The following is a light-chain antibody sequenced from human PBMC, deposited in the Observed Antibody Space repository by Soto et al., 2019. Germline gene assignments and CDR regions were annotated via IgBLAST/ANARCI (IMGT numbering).Light chain of an antibody. CDR3: QQRSNWLWT. Sequence: EVVMTQSPATLSVSPGERATLSCRASQSIRTDLAWYQQKPGQAPSLLIYDASNRATAIPARFSGSGSGTDFTLTISSLAPEAFAVYYCQQRSNWLWTFGQGTKVDIK. CDR2: DAS. J-gene: IGKJ1*01. CDR1: QSIRTD. V-gene: IGKV3-11*01.